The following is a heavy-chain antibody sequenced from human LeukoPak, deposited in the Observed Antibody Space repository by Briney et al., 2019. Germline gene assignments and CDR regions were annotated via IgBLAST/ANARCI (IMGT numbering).Heavy chain of an antibody. CDR3: ARDGDLVVRGTYDY. V-gene: IGHV1-69*13. J-gene: IGHJ4*02. CDR2: IIPIFGTA. CDR1: GGTFSSYA. Sequence: GASVKVSCKASGGTFSSYAISWVRQAPGQGLEWMGGIIPIFGTANYAQKFQGRVTITADESTSTAYMELSSLRSEDTAVYYCARDGDLVVRGTYDYWGREPWSPSPQ. D-gene: IGHD3-10*01.